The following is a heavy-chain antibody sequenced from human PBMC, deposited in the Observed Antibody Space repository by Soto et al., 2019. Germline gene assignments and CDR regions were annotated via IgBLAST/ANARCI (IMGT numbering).Heavy chain of an antibody. CDR2: IYYSGST. V-gene: IGHV4-59*08. CDR1: GGSISSYY. Sequence: QVQLQESGPGLVKPSETLSLTCTVSGGSISSYYWSWIRQPPGKGLEWIGYIYYSGSTNYNPSLKSRVTISVDTSKNQFSLKLSSVTAADTAVYYCARRYGWNFDYWGQGNLVTVSS. CDR3: ARRYGWNFDY. D-gene: IGHD6-19*01. J-gene: IGHJ4*02.